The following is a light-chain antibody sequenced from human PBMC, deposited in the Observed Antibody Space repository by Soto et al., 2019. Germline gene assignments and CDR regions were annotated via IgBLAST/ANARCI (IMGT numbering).Light chain of an antibody. CDR1: SSDVGVYNY. V-gene: IGLV2-14*01. CDR2: EVS. CDR3: SSYTSSSTSYV. Sequence: ALTQPASVSGSPGQSITISCTGTSSDVGVYNYVSWYQQHPGKAPKLMIYEVSNRPSGVSNRFSGSKSGNTASLTISGLQAEDEADYYCSSYTSSSTSYVFGTGTKVTVL. J-gene: IGLJ1*01.